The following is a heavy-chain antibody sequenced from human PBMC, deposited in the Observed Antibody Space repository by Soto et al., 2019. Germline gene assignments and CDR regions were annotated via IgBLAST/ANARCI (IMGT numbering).Heavy chain of an antibody. D-gene: IGHD6-13*01. CDR1: GFTVSSNY. V-gene: IGHV3-66*01. CDR2: IYSGGST. CDR3: ARDLKGLGIAER. J-gene: IGHJ4*02. Sequence: EVQLVESGGGLVQPGGSLRLSCAASGFTVSSNYMSWVRQAPGKGLEWVSVIYSGGSTYYADSVKGRFTISRDNSKNTVYLQMNSLRAEDTAVYCCARDLKGLGIAERWGQGTLVTVSS.